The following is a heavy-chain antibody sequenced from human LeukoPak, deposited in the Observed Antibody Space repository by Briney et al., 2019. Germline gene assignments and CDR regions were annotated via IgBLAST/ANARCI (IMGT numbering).Heavy chain of an antibody. J-gene: IGHJ4*02. CDR3: ARDLGRGYSGYVFGY. CDR2: IYYSGNT. V-gene: IGHV4-31*03. D-gene: IGHD5-12*01. CDR1: GGSISSGGSY. Sequence: SQTLSLTCTVSGGSISSGGSYWSWIRQHPGKGLEWIGYIYYSGNTYYNPSLKSRVTISVDTSKNQFSLKLSSVTAADAAVYYCARDLGRGYSGYVFGYWGQGTLVTVSS.